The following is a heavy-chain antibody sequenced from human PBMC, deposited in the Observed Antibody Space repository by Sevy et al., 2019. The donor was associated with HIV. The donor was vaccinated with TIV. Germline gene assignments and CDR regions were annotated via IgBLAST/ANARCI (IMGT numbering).Heavy chain of an antibody. Sequence: GSLSLTCTVSGGSISSYYWSWIRQPAGKGLEWIGRIYTSGSTNYNPSLKSRVTMSVDTSKNQFSLKLSSVTAADTAVYYCARDFVGSYGDYSVWWFDPWGQGTLVTVSS. CDR3: ARDFVGSYGDYSVWWFDP. CDR1: GGSISSYY. D-gene: IGHD4-17*01. J-gene: IGHJ5*02. CDR2: IYTSGST. V-gene: IGHV4-4*07.